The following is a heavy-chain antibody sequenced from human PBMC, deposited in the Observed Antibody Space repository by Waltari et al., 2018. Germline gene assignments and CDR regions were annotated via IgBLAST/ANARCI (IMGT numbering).Heavy chain of an antibody. Sequence: QVQLQESGPGLVKPSETLSLTGPVSGGSLSSYYWRWFRQPAGKGLEWIGRIYTSGSTNYNPSLKSRVTMSVDTSKNQFSLKLSSVTAADTAVYYCARDKPRLPFDYWGQGTLVTVSS. J-gene: IGHJ4*02. CDR1: GGSLSSYY. CDR3: ARDKPRLPFDY. D-gene: IGHD3-16*01. V-gene: IGHV4-4*07. CDR2: IYTSGST.